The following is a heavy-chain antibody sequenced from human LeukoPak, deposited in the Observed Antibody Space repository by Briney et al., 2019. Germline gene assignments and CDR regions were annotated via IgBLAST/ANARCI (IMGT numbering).Heavy chain of an antibody. CDR1: GDSISTYY. J-gene: IGHJ4*02. V-gene: IGHV4-59*08. Sequence: SETLSLTCTVSGDSISTYYWSWIRQTPGKGLEWIGYIHYSGTTNYNPSLKSRVTISVDTSKNQFSLKLSSVTAADTAVYYCARSRSSSSLLDFDYWGQGTLVTVSS. D-gene: IGHD6-13*01. CDR3: ARSRSSSSLLDFDY. CDR2: IHYSGTT.